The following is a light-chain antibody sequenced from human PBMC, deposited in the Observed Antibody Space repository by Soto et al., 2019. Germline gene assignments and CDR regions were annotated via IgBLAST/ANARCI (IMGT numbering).Light chain of an antibody. V-gene: IGLV2-14*03. CDR2: DVN. CDR3: SSYTSSSPRLV. CDR1: SSDVGGYNH. J-gene: IGLJ3*02. Sequence: QSALTQPASVSGSPGQSITISCTGTSSDVGGYNHVSWYQHHPYKAPKLMIFDVNNRPSGISSRFSGSKSGNTASLTISGLQAEDEAAYYCSSYTSSSPRLVFGGGTKLTVL.